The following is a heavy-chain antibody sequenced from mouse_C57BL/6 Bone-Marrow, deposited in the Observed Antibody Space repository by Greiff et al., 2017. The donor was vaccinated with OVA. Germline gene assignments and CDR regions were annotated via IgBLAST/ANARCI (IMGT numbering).Heavy chain of an antibody. J-gene: IGHJ3*01. V-gene: IGHV1-4*01. CDR3: ARGGNWLPFAY. D-gene: IGHD2-1*01. CDR1: GYTFTSST. CDR2: LNPGSGYT. Sequence: VQLQQSGAELARPGASVKMSCKASGYTFTSSTMHWVKQRPGQGLEWIGYLNPGSGYTKYNQKFKDKATLTADKSSSTAYMQLRSLTSEDSAVYYCARGGNWLPFAYGGQGTLVTVSA.